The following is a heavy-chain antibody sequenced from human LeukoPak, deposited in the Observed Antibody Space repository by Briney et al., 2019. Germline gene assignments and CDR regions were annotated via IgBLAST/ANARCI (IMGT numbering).Heavy chain of an antibody. CDR3: ASVMEVGIWLFDY. CDR1: GFTFSSYE. CDR2: ISGSGSTI. V-gene: IGHV3-48*03. Sequence: AGGSLRLSCAASGFTFSSYEMNWVRQAPGKGLEWVSYISGSGSTIYYADSVKGRFTISRDNAKNSLYLQMHSLRAEDTAVYYCASVMEVGIWLFDYWGQGTLVTVSS. D-gene: IGHD3-9*01. J-gene: IGHJ4*02.